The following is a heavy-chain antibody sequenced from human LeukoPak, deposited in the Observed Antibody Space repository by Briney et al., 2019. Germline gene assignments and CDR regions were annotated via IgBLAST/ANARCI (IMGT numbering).Heavy chain of an antibody. CDR1: GFTFNNYW. V-gene: IGHV3-7*01. D-gene: IGHD3-10*01. Sequence: PGGSLRLSCVASGFTFNNYWMTWVRQAPGKGLEWVANIKEDGNEKYYVDSVKGRFTISRDNAKNSLYLQMDSLRAEDTAVYCCAKGTSASGWGQGTLVTVSS. CDR3: AKGTSASG. J-gene: IGHJ4*02. CDR2: IKEDGNEK.